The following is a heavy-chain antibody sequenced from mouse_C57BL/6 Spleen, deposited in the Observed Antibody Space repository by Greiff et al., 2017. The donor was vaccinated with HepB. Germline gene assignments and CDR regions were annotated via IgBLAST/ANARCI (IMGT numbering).Heavy chain of an antibody. V-gene: IGHV14-1*01. CDR2: IDPEDGDT. CDR3: TTNDYDAWFAY. Sequence: EVKLVESGAELVRPGASVKLSCTASGFNIKDYYMHWVKQRPEQGLEWIGRIDPEDGDTEYAPKFQGKATLTADTSSNTAYLQLSSLTSEDTAVYYCTTNDYDAWFAYWGQGTLVTVSA. J-gene: IGHJ3*01. D-gene: IGHD2-4*01. CDR1: GFNIKDYY.